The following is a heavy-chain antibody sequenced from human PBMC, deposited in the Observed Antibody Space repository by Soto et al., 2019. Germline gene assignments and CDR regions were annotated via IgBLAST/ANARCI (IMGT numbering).Heavy chain of an antibody. J-gene: IGHJ6*02. CDR2: IYYSGST. Sequence: PSETLSLTCTVSGGSISSSSYYWGWIRQPPGKGLEWIGCIYYSGSTNYNPSLKSRVTISVDTSKNQFSLKLSSVTAADTAVYYCAREGGQQWLSPYYYYGMDVWGQGTTVTVSS. CDR1: GGSISSSSYY. V-gene: IGHV4-39*07. CDR3: AREGGQQWLSPYYYYGMDV. D-gene: IGHD6-19*01.